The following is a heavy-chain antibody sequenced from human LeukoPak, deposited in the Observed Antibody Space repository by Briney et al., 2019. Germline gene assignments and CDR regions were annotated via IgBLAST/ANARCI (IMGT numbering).Heavy chain of an antibody. CDR1: GYTFTGYY. CDR2: INPNSGGT. CDR3: ARDTYCSSTSCYVHWFDP. V-gene: IGHV1-2*06. D-gene: IGHD2-2*01. Sequence: ASVKVSCKASGYTFTGYYMHWVRQAPGQGLEWMGRINPNSGGTNYAQKFQGRVTMTRDTSISTAYMELSRLRSDDTAVYYCARDTYCSSTSCYVHWFDPWAQGTLVTVSS. J-gene: IGHJ5*02.